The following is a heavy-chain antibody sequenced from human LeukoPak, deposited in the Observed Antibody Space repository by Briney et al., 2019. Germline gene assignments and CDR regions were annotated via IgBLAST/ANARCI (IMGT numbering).Heavy chain of an antibody. V-gene: IGHV5-51*01. CDR1: GYSFTTYW. CDR3: ARHLSIGNWNAFDI. Sequence: GESLKISCKGSGYSFTTYWIGWVRQMPGKGLEWMGVTYPGDSDTRYSPSFQGQVTISADKSITTAYLQWSSLTASDTAMYYCARHLSIGNWNAFDIWGQGTMVTVSS. J-gene: IGHJ3*02. D-gene: IGHD1-1*01. CDR2: TYPGDSDT.